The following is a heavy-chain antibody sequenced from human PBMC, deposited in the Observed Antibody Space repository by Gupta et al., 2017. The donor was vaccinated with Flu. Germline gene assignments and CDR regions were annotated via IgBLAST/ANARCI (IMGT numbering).Heavy chain of an antibody. D-gene: IGHD3-16*02. Sequence: EQLVESGGDLVKPGGSLGLPCVGSGFTFSDYFMSWIRRPPGKGLEWVAYVSSTGRIVEYADAVEGRFTVSRDNAKNSVVLHIRSLRVEDTGIYYCARDRRDLVKGYYYYYLDVWGKGATVTVPS. J-gene: IGHJ6*03. CDR3: ARDRRDLVKGYYYYYLDV. CDR1: GFTFSDYF. CDR2: VSSTGRIV. V-gene: IGHV3-11*01.